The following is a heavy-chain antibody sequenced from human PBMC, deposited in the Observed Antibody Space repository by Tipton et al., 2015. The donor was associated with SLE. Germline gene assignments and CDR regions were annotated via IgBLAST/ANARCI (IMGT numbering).Heavy chain of an antibody. J-gene: IGHJ5*02. V-gene: IGHV4-39*07. CDR1: GGSISRSSHY. CDR2: IYYSGRT. D-gene: IGHD2-2*01. Sequence: LRLSCTVSGGSISRSSHYWGWIRQPPGKGLEWIWSIYYSGRTYYNSSLKSRVTISVDTSKNQFSLKLSSVTDADTAVYYCAREGQYQGWFDPWGQGTLVTVSS. CDR3: AREGQYQGWFDP.